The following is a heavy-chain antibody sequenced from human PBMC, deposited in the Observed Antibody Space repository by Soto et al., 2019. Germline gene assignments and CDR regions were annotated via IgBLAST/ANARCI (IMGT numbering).Heavy chain of an antibody. CDR3: ARSSDVVISHPNWFDP. V-gene: IGHV4-30-2*01. CDR2: IYHSGST. D-gene: IGHD3-22*01. Sequence: SETLSLTCAVSGGSISSGGYSWSWIRQPPGKGLEWIGYIYHSGSTYYNPSLKSRVTISVDRSKSQFSLKLSSVTAADTAVYYCARSSDVVISHPNWFDPWGQGTLVTVSS. CDR1: GGSISSGGYS. J-gene: IGHJ5*02.